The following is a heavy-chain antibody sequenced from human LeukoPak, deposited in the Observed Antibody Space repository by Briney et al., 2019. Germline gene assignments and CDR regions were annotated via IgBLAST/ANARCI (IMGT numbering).Heavy chain of an antibody. D-gene: IGHD1-1*01. J-gene: IGHJ4*02. V-gene: IGHV3-23*01. Sequence: GGSLRLSCVVSGLTFSSYAMSWVRQAPGKGLDWVSAISASGGSTYYADSVKGRFTFSRDNSKNTVYLQLNSLRGEDTAIYYCAPNWNLDYWGQGSLVTVSS. CDR2: ISASGGST. CDR3: APNWNLDY. CDR1: GLTFSSYA.